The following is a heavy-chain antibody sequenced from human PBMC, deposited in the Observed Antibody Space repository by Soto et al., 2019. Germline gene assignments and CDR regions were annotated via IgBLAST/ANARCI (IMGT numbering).Heavy chain of an antibody. V-gene: IGHV1-18*01. Sequence: EASVKVSCKASGYTFTSYGISWVRQAPGQGLEWMGWINTYNGNTNYAQKLQGRVTMTTDTSTSTAYMELRSLRSDDTAVYYCARDPVGGNWFDPWGQGTLVTVS. CDR3: ARDPVGGNWFDP. J-gene: IGHJ5*02. CDR2: INTYNGNT. CDR1: GYTFTSYG. D-gene: IGHD1-26*01.